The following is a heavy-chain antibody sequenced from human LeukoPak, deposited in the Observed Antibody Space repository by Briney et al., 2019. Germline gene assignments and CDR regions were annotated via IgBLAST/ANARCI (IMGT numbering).Heavy chain of an antibody. V-gene: IGHV1-46*01. CDR1: GYTFTSYY. Sequence: GASVKVSCKASGYTFTSYYIHGARQAPGQGLEWMGIINPSGGSTTYAQKFQGRVTMTRDTSTSTVYMELSSLRSEDTAVYYCARDTEDFDYWGQGTLVTVSS. CDR3: ARDTEDFDY. CDR2: INPSGGST. J-gene: IGHJ4*02.